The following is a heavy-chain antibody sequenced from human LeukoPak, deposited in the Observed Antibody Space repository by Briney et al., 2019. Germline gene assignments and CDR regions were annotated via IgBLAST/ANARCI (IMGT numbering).Heavy chain of an antibody. CDR2: ISSSGLST. CDR1: GFTFSSYW. D-gene: IGHD3-10*01. J-gene: IGHJ5*02. CDR3: AKGSMVRGFDP. V-gene: IGHV3-23*01. Sequence: GGSLRLSCAASGFTFSSYWMSWVRQAPGKGLEWVSVISSSGLSTYYADSVKGRFTISRDNSKNTLYLQMNSLRAEDTAVYYCAKGSMVRGFDPWGQGTLVTVSS.